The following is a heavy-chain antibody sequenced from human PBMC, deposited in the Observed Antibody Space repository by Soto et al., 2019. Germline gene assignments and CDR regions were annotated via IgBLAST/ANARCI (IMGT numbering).Heavy chain of an antibody. J-gene: IGHJ4*02. CDR1: GGSISSYY. Sequence: PSETLSLTGTVPGGSISSYYWSWIRQPPGKGLEWIGYIYYSGSTNYNPSLKSRVTISVDTSKNQFSLKLSSVTAADTAVYYCATLYSSSWNSNFDYWGQGTLVTVSS. CDR3: ATLYSSSWNSNFDY. D-gene: IGHD6-13*01. V-gene: IGHV4-59*01. CDR2: IYYSGST.